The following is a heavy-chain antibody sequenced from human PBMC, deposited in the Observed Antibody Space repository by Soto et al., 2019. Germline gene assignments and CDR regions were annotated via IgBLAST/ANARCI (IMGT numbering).Heavy chain of an antibody. CDR1: GYTFTSYG. J-gene: IGHJ4*02. CDR2: ISAYNGNT. Sequence: QVQLVQSGAEVKKPGASVKVSCKASGYTFTSYGISWVRQAPGQGLEWMGWISAYNGNTNYAQKLQGRVTMTTDTSTRTAYMELRSLRSDDTAVYYCARETASDIVVVVAAPPDYWGQGTLVTVSS. D-gene: IGHD2-15*01. CDR3: ARETASDIVVVVAAPPDY. V-gene: IGHV1-18*01.